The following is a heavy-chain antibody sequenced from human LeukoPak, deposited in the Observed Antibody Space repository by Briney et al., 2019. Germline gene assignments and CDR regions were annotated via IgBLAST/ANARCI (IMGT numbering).Heavy chain of an antibody. D-gene: IGHD2-21*02. CDR2: ISNNGGYT. Sequence: PGGSLRLSCAASGFTFSSSAMSWVRQAPGKGLEWVSAISNNGGYTYYADSVQGRFTISRDNSKSTLCLQMNSLRAEDTAVYYCARGGPGGDCCDYWGQGTLVTVSS. J-gene: IGHJ4*02. CDR3: ARGGPGGDCCDY. CDR1: GFTFSSSA. V-gene: IGHV3-23*01.